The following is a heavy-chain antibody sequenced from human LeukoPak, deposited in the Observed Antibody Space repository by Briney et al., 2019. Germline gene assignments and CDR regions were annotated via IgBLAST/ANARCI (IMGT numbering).Heavy chain of an antibody. V-gene: IGHV5-51*01. CDR2: IYPGDSDT. CDR1: GYSFTSYW. CDR3: ARHGQRESPFADY. Sequence: GESLKISCKGSGYSFTSYWIGWVRQMPGKGLGWMGIIYPGDSDTRYSPSFQGQVTISADKSISTAYLQWSSLKASDTAMYYCARHGQRESPFADYWGQGTLVTVSS. J-gene: IGHJ4*02. D-gene: IGHD3-10*01.